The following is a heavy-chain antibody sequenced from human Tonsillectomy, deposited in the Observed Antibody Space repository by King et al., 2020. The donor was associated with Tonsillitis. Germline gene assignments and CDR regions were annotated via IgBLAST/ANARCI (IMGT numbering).Heavy chain of an antibody. CDR2: INPNSGGT. Sequence: QLVQSGAEVKKPGASVKVSCKASGYIFTDDYMHWVRQAPGQGLEGMGWINPNSGGTNYAQKFQGRVTMTRDTSISTAYMELSRLRSDDTAVFYCATYNVEVAGFDYWGQGTLVTVSS. J-gene: IGHJ4*02. V-gene: IGHV1-2*02. CDR3: ATYNVEVAGFDY. D-gene: IGHD6-19*01. CDR1: GYIFTDDY.